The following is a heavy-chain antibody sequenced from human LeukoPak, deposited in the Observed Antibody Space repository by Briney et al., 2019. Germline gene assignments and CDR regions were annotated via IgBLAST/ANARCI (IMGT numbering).Heavy chain of an antibody. D-gene: IGHD6-6*01. Sequence: GGSLRLSCAASGFTFSDYYMSWIRQAPGKGLEWVSYISSSGSTIYYADSVKGRFTISRDNAKNSLYLQMNSLRAEDTAVYYCASGYRIAALTSDDAFDIWGQGTMVTVSS. CDR3: ASGYRIAALTSDDAFDI. CDR2: ISSSGSTI. CDR1: GFTFSDYY. V-gene: IGHV3-11*04. J-gene: IGHJ3*02.